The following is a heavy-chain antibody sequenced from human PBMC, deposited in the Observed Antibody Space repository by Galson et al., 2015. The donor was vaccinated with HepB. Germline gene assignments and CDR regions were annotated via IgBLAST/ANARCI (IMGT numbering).Heavy chain of an antibody. CDR3: ASVSDCSGGSCSLDAFDI. D-gene: IGHD2-15*01. J-gene: IGHJ3*02. CDR1: GYSFTSYW. Sequence: QSGAEVKKPGESLKISCKGSGYSFTSYWIGWVRQMPGKGLEWMGIIYPGDSDTRYSPSFQGQVTISADKSISTAYLQWSSLKASDTAMYYCASVSDCSGGSCSLDAFDIWGQGTMVTVSS. CDR2: IYPGDSDT. V-gene: IGHV5-51*01.